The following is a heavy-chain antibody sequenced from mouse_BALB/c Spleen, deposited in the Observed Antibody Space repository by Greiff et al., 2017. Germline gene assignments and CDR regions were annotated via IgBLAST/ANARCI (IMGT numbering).Heavy chain of an antibody. CDR1: GFTFSSYT. Sequence: EVKLVESGGGLVKPGGSLKLSCAASGFTFSSYTMSWVRQTPEKRLEWVATISSGGSYTYYPDSVKGRFTISRDNAKNTLYLQMSSLKSEDTAMYYCARHGGNYGYFDYWGQGTTLTVSS. V-gene: IGHV5-6-4*01. CDR2: ISSGGSYT. J-gene: IGHJ2*01. CDR3: ARHGGNYGYFDY. D-gene: IGHD2-1*01.